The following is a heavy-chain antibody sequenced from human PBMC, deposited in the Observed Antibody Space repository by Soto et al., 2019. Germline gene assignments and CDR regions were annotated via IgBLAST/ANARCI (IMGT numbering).Heavy chain of an antibody. Sequence: SCKASGYTFTGYYMHWVRQAPGKGLELVSGISWNSGSIGYADSVKGRFTISRDNAKNSLYLQMNSLRAEDTALYYCAKDINPFNAAHSPPDYWGQGTLVTVYS. CDR3: AKDINPFNAAHSPPDY. D-gene: IGHD6-13*01. V-gene: IGHV3-9*01. CDR2: ISWNSGSI. CDR1: GYTFTGYY. J-gene: IGHJ4*02.